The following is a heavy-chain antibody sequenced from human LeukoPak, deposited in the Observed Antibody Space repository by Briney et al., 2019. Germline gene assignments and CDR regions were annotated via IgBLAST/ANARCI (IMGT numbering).Heavy chain of an antibody. J-gene: IGHJ4*02. V-gene: IGHV3-53*01. CDR2: INSDGST. CDR3: ARDLNC. Sequence: PGGSLRLSCVASGFTVSNSHITWVRQAPGKGLEWVSIINSDGSTYYTDSVKGRITISRDNSKNTVFLQMNSLRAEDTAVYYCARDLNCWGQGTLVTVSS. CDR1: GFTVSNSH.